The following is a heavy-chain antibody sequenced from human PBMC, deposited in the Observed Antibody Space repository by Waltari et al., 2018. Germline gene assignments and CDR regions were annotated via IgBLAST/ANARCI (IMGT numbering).Heavy chain of an antibody. D-gene: IGHD6-13*01. CDR1: GYTFTGYY. CDR2: INPNSGGT. CDR3: ARARVKAAAGTSSGGY. J-gene: IGHJ4*02. V-gene: IGHV1-2*02. Sequence: QVQLVQSGAEVKKPGASVKVSCKTSGYTFTGYYMHWVRQAPGQGLEWMGWINPNSGGTNYAQKFQGRVTMTRDTSISTAYMELSRLRSDDTAVYYCARARVKAAAGTSSGGYWGQGTLVTVSS.